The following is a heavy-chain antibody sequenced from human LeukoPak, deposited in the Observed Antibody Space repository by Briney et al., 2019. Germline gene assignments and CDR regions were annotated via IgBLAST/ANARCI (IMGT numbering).Heavy chain of an antibody. D-gene: IGHD3-3*01. J-gene: IGHJ4*02. Sequence: GGSLRLSCAASGFTFDDYTMHWVRQVPGKGPEWVSLISWDGGSTSYAESVKGRFTISRDNSKNSLYLQMTSLRIEDSALYYCAKALTTIFGVVDWGQGTLVTVSS. V-gene: IGHV3-43*01. CDR1: GFTFDDYT. CDR2: ISWDGGST. CDR3: AKALTTIFGVVD.